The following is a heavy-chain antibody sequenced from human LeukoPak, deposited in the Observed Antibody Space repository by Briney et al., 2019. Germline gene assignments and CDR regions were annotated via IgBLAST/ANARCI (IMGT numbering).Heavy chain of an antibody. J-gene: IGHJ2*01. V-gene: IGHV4-39*02. CDR1: GGPISSSRYY. CDR2: IYYSGTT. D-gene: IGHD3-10*01. CDR3: ARRSRTFGPYDWYFDI. Sequence: PSETLSLTCTVSGGPISSSRYYLGWIRQPPGKSLEWIGSIYYSGTTYFNPSLKSRVTISVDTSKNHFSLRLSSLTATDTAIYYCARRSRTFGPYDWYFDIWGRGTLVTVSS.